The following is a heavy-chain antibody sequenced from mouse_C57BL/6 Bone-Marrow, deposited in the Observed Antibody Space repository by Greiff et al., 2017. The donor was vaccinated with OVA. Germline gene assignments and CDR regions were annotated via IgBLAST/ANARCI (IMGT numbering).Heavy chain of an antibody. CDR1: GYSITSGYD. V-gene: IGHV3-1*01. D-gene: IGHD1-1*01. J-gene: IGHJ2*01. Sequence: EVKVEESGPGMVKPSQSLSLTCTVTGYSITSGYDWHWIRHFPGNKLEWMGYISYSGSTNYNPSLKSRISITHDTSKNHFFLKLNSVTTEDTATYDCARELRFYYFDYWGQGTTLTVSS. CDR3: ARELRFYYFDY. CDR2: ISYSGST.